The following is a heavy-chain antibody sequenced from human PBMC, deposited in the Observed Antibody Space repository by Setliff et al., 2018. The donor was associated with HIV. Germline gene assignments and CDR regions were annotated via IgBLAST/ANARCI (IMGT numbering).Heavy chain of an antibody. V-gene: IGHV3-23*01. CDR1: GFTFSNFW. Sequence: PGGSLRLSCAVSGFTFSNFWMTWVRQAPGKGLECVAVISGSGGDTYYADSVKGRFVISREKSKSTLYLQMNSLRAEDTAVYYCAKKTAAYTSGSWLHYWGQGTLVTVSS. CDR2: ISGSGGDT. CDR3: AKKTAAYTSGSWLHY. D-gene: IGHD3-10*01. J-gene: IGHJ4*02.